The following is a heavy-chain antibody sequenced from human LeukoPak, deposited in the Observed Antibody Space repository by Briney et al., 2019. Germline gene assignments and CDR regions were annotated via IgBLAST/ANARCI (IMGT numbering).Heavy chain of an antibody. CDR3: ARHGDYLTYYYYGMDV. D-gene: IGHD4-17*01. CDR2: IYYSGST. J-gene: IGHJ6*02. Sequence: SETLSLTCTVSGGSISSGDYFWSWIRQPPGKGLEWIGYIYYSGSTNYNPSLKSRVTISVDTSKNQFSLKLSSVTAADTAVYYCARHGDYLTYYYYGMDVWGQGTTVTVSS. V-gene: IGHV4-30-4*01. CDR1: GGSISSGDYF.